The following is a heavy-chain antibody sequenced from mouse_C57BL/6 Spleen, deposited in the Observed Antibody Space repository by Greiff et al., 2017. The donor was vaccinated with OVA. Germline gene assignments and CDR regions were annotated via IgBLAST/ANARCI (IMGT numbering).Heavy chain of an antibody. CDR2: IRNKANGYTT. D-gene: IGHD2-10*01. V-gene: IGHV7-3*01. CDR1: GFTFTDYY. J-gene: IGHJ4*01. CDR3: ARSFLQGYAMDY. Sequence: EVQGVESGGGLVQPGGSLSLSCAASGFTFTDYYMSWVRQPPGKALEWLGFIRNKANGYTTEYSASVKGRFTISRDNSQSILYLQMNALRAEDSATYYCARSFLQGYAMDYWGQGTSVTVSS.